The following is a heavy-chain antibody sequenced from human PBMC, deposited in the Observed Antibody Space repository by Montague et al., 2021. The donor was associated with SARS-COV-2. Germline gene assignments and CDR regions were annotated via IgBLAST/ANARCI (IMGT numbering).Heavy chain of an antibody. Sequence: SLRLSCAASGFTFSSYAMRWVRQAPGKGLEWVSAICGSGGSTYYADSVKGRSTISRDNSKNTLYLQMSSLRAEDTAVYYCAKDLHYDILTGYWDYWGQGTLVTVSS. CDR2: ICGSGGST. J-gene: IGHJ4*02. CDR1: GFTFSSYA. D-gene: IGHD3-9*01. CDR3: AKDLHYDILTGYWDY. V-gene: IGHV3-23*01.